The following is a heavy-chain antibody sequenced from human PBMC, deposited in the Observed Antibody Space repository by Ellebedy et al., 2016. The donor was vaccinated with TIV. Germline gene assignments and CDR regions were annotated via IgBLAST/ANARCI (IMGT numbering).Heavy chain of an antibody. J-gene: IGHJ3*02. CDR2: IYTSGST. CDR3: ARGDDYSNYVHAFDI. V-gene: IGHV4-4*07. Sequence: SETLSLXXTVSGGSISSYYWSWIRQPAGKGLEWIGRIYTSGSTNYNPSLKSRVTMSVDTSKNQFSLKLSSVTAADTAVYYCARGDDYSNYVHAFDIWGQGTMVTVSS. D-gene: IGHD4-11*01. CDR1: GGSISSYY.